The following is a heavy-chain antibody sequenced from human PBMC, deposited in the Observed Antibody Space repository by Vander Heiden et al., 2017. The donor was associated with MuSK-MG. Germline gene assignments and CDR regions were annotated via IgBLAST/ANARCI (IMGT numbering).Heavy chain of an antibody. V-gene: IGHV1-2*02. CDR1: GYTFTGYY. D-gene: IGHD3-9*01. CDR2: INPNSGDT. CDR3: ASDILTGYYSFDY. J-gene: IGHJ4*02. Sequence: QVQLVQSGAEVKKPGAPVKVSCKASGYTFTGYYMHWVRQAPGQGLEWMGWINPNSGDTNYAQKFQGRVTMTRDTSISTAYMDLSRLRSDDTAVYYCASDILTGYYSFDYWGQGTLVTVSS.